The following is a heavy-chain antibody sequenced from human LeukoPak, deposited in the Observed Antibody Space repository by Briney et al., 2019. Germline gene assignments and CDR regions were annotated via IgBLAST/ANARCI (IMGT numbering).Heavy chain of an antibody. V-gene: IGHV1-69*04. D-gene: IGHD3-3*01. CDR1: GGTFSSDA. CDR3: ASPSPYYDFWSGYLGYFDY. J-gene: IGHJ4*02. CDR2: ISPILGIA. Sequence: ASVMVSCTASGGTFSSDAISWVRQGPGQGLECMGRISPILGIANYAQKFQGRVTITAVKSTSTAYMELSSLRSEDTAVYYCASPSPYYDFWSGYLGYFDYWGQGTLVTVSS.